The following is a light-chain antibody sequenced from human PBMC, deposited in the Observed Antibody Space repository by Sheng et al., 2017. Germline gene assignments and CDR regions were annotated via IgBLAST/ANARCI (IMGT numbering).Light chain of an antibody. J-gene: IGLJ2*01. Sequence: SAELTQDPAVSVALGQTVRITCQGDSLRTYYASWYQQKAGQAPVLVFCAKNKRPSGIPDRFSGSTSENTASLTITGAQAEDEADYYCGSRDTGPNHLRWVFGGGTKLTVL. CDR2: AKN. V-gene: IGLV3-19*01. CDR3: GSRDTGPNHLRWV. CDR1: SLRTYY.